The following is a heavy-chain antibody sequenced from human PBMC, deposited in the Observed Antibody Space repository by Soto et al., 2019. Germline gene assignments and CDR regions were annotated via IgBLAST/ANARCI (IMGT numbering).Heavy chain of an antibody. V-gene: IGHV3-11*06. CDR3: ARGYYASSGYTGFDY. CDR1: GFTFSGYY. CDR2: MSSSSSYT. Sequence: GGSLRLSCAASGFTFSGYYMSWIRHAPGKGLEWVSYMSSSSSYTNYADSVKGRFTISRDNAKNSLYLQMNSLRAEDTAVYYCARGYYASSGYTGFDYWGQGTLVTVSS. J-gene: IGHJ4*02. D-gene: IGHD3-22*01.